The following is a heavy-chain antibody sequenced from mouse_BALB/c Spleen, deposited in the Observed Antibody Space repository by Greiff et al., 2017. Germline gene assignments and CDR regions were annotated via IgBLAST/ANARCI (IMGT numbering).Heavy chain of an antibody. CDR1: GFSLTSYG. D-gene: IGHD2-10*02. CDR2: IWAGGST. J-gene: IGHJ4*01. CDR3: ARKKYGNPYAMDY. V-gene: IGHV2-9*02. Sequence: VKLQESGPGLVAPSQSLSITCTVSGFSLTSYGVHWVRQPPGKGLEWLGVIWAGGSTNYNSALMSRLSISKDNSKSQVFLKMNSLQTDDTAMYYCARKKYGNPYAMDYWGQGTSVTVSS.